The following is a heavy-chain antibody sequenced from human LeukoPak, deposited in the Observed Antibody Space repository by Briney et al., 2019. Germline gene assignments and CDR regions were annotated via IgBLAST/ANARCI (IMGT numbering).Heavy chain of an antibody. CDR2: ISSSSSYI. CDR1: GFTFSSYS. CDR3: ARVEYSSGWYADY. Sequence: GGSLRLSCAASGFTFSSYSMNWVRQAPGKGPEWVSSISSSSSYIYYADSVKGRFTISRDNAKNSLYLQMNGLRAEDTAVYYCARVEYSSGWYADYWGQGTLVTVSS. D-gene: IGHD6-19*01. J-gene: IGHJ4*02. V-gene: IGHV3-21*01.